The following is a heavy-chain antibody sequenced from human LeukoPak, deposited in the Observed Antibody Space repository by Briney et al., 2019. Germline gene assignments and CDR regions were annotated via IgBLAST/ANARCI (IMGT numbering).Heavy chain of an antibody. CDR2: IYYSGST. V-gene: IGHV4-31*03. J-gene: IGHJ4*02. Sequence: PSETLSLTYTVSGGSISSGGYYWSRIRQHPGKGLEWIGYIYYSGSTYYNPSLKSRVTISVDTSKNQFSLKLSSVTAADTAVYYCARSKVVAARSEPFDYWGQGTLVTVSS. CDR3: ARSKVVAARSEPFDY. D-gene: IGHD2-15*01. CDR1: GGSISSGGYY.